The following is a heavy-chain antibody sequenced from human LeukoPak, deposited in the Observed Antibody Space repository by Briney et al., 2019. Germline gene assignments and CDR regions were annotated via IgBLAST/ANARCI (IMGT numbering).Heavy chain of an antibody. CDR2: INPDGSWT. CDR1: GFTLSYYW. D-gene: IGHD2-21*02. V-gene: IGHV3-74*01. Sequence: GGSLRLSCAASGFTLSYYWIHWVRQAPGKGLVWVSCINPDGSWTLHADSVKGRFAISRDYARNTLYLQMNSLGVEDTAMYYCARYEQRPGVTASDPWSQGTLVTVSS. CDR3: ARYEQRPGVTASDP. J-gene: IGHJ5*02.